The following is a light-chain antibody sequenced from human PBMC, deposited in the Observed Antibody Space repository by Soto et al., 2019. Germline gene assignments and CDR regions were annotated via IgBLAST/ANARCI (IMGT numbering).Light chain of an antibody. CDR3: QQYDSSPLT. CDR1: QGISSSF. J-gene: IGKJ4*01. V-gene: IGKV3-20*01. CDR2: AAS. Sequence: EIGLTQPPGTLSLSPGERATLSCRTSQGISSSFLAWYQQKPGQAPRLLIFAASSRASGIPDRFSGSGSGTDFTLTISRLEPEDFAVYYCQQYDSSPLTFGRGTKVDIK.